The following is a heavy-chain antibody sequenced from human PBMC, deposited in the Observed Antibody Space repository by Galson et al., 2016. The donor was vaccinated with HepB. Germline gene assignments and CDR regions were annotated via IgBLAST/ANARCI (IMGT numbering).Heavy chain of an antibody. D-gene: IGHD1-1*01. CDR1: GVSLSRIGYD. CDR3: AGSPRHLKVFDI. Sequence: TLSLTCTVSGVSLSRIGYDWSWIRQSPGKGLEWIGNIYRTGNTSYRPSLESRLTISVDTSKNQFSLKLSSVTAADTAVYFCAGSPRHLKVFDIWGQGTMVTVSS. J-gene: IGHJ3*02. V-gene: IGHV4-31*03. CDR2: IYRTGNT.